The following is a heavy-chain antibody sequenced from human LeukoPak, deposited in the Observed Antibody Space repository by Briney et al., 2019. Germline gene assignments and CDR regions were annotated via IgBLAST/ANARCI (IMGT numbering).Heavy chain of an antibody. CDR1: GFTFSSYS. CDR2: ISSSSSYI. Sequence: GPLRLSCAASGFTFSSYSRNWVRHAPGKGLEWVSSISSSSSYIHYADSVKGRFTISRDNAKNSLYLQMTSLRAQDTAVYYCARDWDCSTTSCYHDYWGEGTLVTVSS. CDR3: ARDWDCSTTSCYHDY. D-gene: IGHD2-2*01. J-gene: IGHJ4*02. V-gene: IGHV3-21*01.